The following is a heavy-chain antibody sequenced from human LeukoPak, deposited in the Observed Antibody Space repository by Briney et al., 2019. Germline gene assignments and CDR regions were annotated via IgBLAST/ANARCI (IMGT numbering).Heavy chain of an antibody. CDR3: AELGITMIGGV. CDR1: GFTFSDYY. Sequence: GGSLRLSCVASGFTFSDYYINWIRQAPGMGLEWIAYLSSGGSMIYYADSVKGRFAISRDNAKNSVYLQMNSLRAEDTAVYYCAELGITMIGGVWGKGTTVTISS. J-gene: IGHJ6*04. V-gene: IGHV3-11*04. CDR2: LSSGGSMI. D-gene: IGHD3-10*02.